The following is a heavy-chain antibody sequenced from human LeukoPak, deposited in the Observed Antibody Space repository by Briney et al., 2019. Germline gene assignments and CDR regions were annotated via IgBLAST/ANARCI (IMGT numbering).Heavy chain of an antibody. D-gene: IGHD3-22*01. Sequence: GASVKVSCKASGGTFSSYAISWVRQAPRQGLEWMGRIIPILGIANYAHKFQGRVTITADKSTSTAYMELSSLRSEDTAVYYCARERSRVYDSPYFDYWGQGTLVTVSS. V-gene: IGHV1-69*04. J-gene: IGHJ4*02. CDR2: IIPILGIA. CDR1: GGTFSSYA. CDR3: ARERSRVYDSPYFDY.